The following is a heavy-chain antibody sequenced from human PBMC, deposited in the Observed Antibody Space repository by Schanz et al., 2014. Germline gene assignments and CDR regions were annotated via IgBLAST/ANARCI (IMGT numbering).Heavy chain of an antibody. J-gene: IGHJ4*02. CDR1: GFIFGSSV. CDR3: ARGLIAAAGGAFDY. CDR2: ITGASDHI. Sequence: EVQLLESGGGLIQPGGSLRLSCAASGFIFGSSVMAWVRQAPGKGLEWVSGITGASDHIDYAESVKGRFTISRDNSKNTLYLQMDSLRAEDTAVYYCARGLIAAAGGAFDYWGQGTLVAVSA. D-gene: IGHD6-13*01. V-gene: IGHV3-23*01.